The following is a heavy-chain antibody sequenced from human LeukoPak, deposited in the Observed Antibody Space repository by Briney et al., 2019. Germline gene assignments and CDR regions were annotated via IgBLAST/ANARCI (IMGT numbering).Heavy chain of an antibody. CDR3: TTDGLMVRGVMHND. CDR1: GFTFSNAW. D-gene: IGHD3-10*01. J-gene: IGHJ4*02. Sequence: GGSLRRSCAASGFTFSNAWMSWVRQAPGKGLELVGRIKSKSDGGTTDYAAPVKGRFTISRDDSENTLFLQMNSLKTEDTAVYYCTTDGLMVRGVMHNDWGQGTLVTVSS. V-gene: IGHV3-15*01. CDR2: IKSKSDGGTT.